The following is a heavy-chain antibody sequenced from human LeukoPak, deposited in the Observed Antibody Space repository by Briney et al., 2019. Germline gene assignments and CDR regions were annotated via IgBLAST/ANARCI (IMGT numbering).Heavy chain of an antibody. J-gene: IGHJ3*02. CDR3: ARSDGVRGAIDAFDI. CDR2: IYHSGST. V-gene: IGHV4-30-2*01. CDR1: GGSISSGGYS. D-gene: IGHD3-10*01. Sequence: PSQTLSLTCAVSGGSISSGGYSWSWIRQPPGKGLEWIGYIYHSGSTYYNPSLKSRVTISVDRSKNQLSLKLSSVTAADTAVYYCARSDGVRGAIDAFDIWGQGTMVTVSS.